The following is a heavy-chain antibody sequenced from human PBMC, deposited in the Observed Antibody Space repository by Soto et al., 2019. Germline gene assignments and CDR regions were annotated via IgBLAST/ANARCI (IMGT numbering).Heavy chain of an antibody. Sequence: QVQLQESGPGLVKPSETLSLTCTVSGGSISSSSYYWGWIRQPPGKGLEWIGSIYYDGTTYYNPSLKSRVAIFVDRFKNQFSLKLTSVTAADTAVYYCARERDWNLLYYFDYWGQGTLVTVSS. CDR1: GGSISSSSYY. D-gene: IGHD1-1*01. CDR3: ARERDWNLLYYFDY. CDR2: IYYDGTT. V-gene: IGHV4-39*02. J-gene: IGHJ4*02.